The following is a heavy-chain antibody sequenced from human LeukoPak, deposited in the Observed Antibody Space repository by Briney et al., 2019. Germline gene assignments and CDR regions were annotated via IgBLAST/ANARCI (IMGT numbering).Heavy chain of an antibody. Sequence: TLSLTCTVSGGSISSGGYYWSWIRQPPGKGLEWIGYIYHSGSTYYNPSLKSRVTISVDRSKNQFSLKLTSVTAADTAVYYCARAFAGGYLFDYWGQGSLVTVSS. D-gene: IGHD3-22*01. CDR2: IYHSGST. CDR1: GGSISSGGYY. V-gene: IGHV4-30-2*01. CDR3: ARAFAGGYLFDY. J-gene: IGHJ4*02.